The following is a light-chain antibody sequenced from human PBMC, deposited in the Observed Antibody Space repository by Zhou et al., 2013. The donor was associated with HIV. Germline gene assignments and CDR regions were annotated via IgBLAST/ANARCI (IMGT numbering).Light chain of an antibody. CDR2: GAS. CDR3: QQYGRSPSYT. J-gene: IGKJ2*01. V-gene: IGKV3-20*01. CDR1: QSISNY. Sequence: EIVLTQSPATLSLSPGERATLSCRASQSISNYLAWYQQKPGQAPRLLIYGASFRATGIPDRFSGSGSGTDFTLTISRLEPEDFAVYYCQQYGRSPSYTFGQGTKLEIK.